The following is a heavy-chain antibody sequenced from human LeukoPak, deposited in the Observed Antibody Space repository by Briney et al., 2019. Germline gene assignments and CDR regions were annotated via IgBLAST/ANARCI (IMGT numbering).Heavy chain of an antibody. CDR2: ISSNGGST. Sequence: PGGSLRLSCAASGFTFSSYATHWVRQAPGKGLEYVSAISSNGGSTYYANSVKGRFTISRDNSKNTLYLQMGSLRAEDMAVYYCARGAVTTFWSNWFDPWGQGTLVTVSS. D-gene: IGHD3-3*01. V-gene: IGHV3-64*01. CDR3: ARGAVTTFWSNWFDP. J-gene: IGHJ5*02. CDR1: GFTFSSYA.